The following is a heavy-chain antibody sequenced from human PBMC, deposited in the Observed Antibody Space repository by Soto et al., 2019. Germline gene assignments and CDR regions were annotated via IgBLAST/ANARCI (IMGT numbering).Heavy chain of an antibody. CDR3: ARTIYGDNVDY. Sequence: SVKVSCKASGGTFSSYTISWVRQAPGQGLEWMGRIIPILGIANYAQKFQGRVTITADKSTSTAYMELSNLRSEDPAVYYCARTIYGDNVDYWGQGTLVTVSS. J-gene: IGHJ4*02. D-gene: IGHD4-17*01. CDR2: IIPILGIA. CDR1: GGTFSSYT. V-gene: IGHV1-69*02.